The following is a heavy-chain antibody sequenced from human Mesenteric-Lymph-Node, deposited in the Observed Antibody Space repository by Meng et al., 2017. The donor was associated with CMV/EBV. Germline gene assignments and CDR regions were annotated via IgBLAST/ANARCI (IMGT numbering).Heavy chain of an antibody. V-gene: IGHV3-30*02. CDR3: AKEMNVYYDSSGYYLPLGY. CDR2: IRYDGSNK. D-gene: IGHD3-22*01. J-gene: IGHJ4*02. CDR1: GFTFSSYV. Sequence: GESLKISCAASGFTFSSYVMHWVRQAPGKGLEWVALIRYDGSNKYNAGSVKGRFTISRDNSTNTLYLQMNSLRAEDTAVYYCAKEMNVYYDSSGYYLPLGYWGQRTLVTVSS.